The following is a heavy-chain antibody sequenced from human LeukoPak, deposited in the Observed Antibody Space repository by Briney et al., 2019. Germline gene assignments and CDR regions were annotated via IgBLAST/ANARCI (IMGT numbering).Heavy chain of an antibody. CDR3: ARVATYYYDSSGPSTAFDI. CDR1: GFTFSSYV. V-gene: IGHV3-48*01. J-gene: IGHJ3*02. Sequence: GGSLRLSCAASGFTFSSYVMSWVRQAPGKGLEWVSYINHNAETIYYADSVKGRFTISRDNAKNVLYLQMNRLRAEDTAVYYCARVATYYYDSSGPSTAFDIWGQGTMVTVSS. D-gene: IGHD3-22*01. CDR2: INHNAETI.